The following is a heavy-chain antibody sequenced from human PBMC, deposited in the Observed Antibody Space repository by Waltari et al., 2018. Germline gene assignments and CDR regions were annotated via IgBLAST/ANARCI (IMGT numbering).Heavy chain of an antibody. J-gene: IGHJ4*02. D-gene: IGHD3-16*01. CDR1: GFPFGAYA. CDR3: TRGRGSLRLY. Sequence: EVQLVESGGGLVQPGRSLRLSCTASGFPFGAYAMSWVRQAPGKGLEWVGFIRSKAYGGTTEYAASVKGRFTISRDDSKSIAYLQMNSLKTEDTAVYYCTRGRGSLRLYWGQGTLVTVSS. CDR2: IRSKAYGGTT. V-gene: IGHV3-49*04.